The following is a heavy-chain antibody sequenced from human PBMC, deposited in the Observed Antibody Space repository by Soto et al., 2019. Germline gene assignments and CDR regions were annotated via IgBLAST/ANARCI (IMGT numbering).Heavy chain of an antibody. CDR3: ATELVLGYCSGGSCYRSWYYFDY. Sequence: ASVKVSCKVSGYTLTELSMHWVRQAPGKGLEWMGGFDPEDGETIYAQKFQGRVTMTEDTSTDTAYMELSSLRSEDTAVYYCATELVLGYCSGGSCYRSWYYFDYWGQGTLVTVSS. D-gene: IGHD2-15*01. CDR2: FDPEDGET. J-gene: IGHJ4*02. V-gene: IGHV1-24*01. CDR1: GYTLTELS.